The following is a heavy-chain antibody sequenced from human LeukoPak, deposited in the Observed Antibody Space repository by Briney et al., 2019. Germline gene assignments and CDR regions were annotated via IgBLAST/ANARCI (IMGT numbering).Heavy chain of an antibody. CDR2: IYYSGST. CDR1: GGSISSYY. D-gene: IGHD6-19*01. CDR3: ARERRDEQWLVDPGWFDP. J-gene: IGHJ5*02. Sequence: SETLSLTCTVSGGSISSYYWSWIRQPPGKGLEWIGYIYYSGSTNYNPSLKSRVTISVDTSKNQFSLKLSSVTAADTAVYYCARERRDEQWLVDPGWFDPWGQGTLVTVSS. V-gene: IGHV4-59*01.